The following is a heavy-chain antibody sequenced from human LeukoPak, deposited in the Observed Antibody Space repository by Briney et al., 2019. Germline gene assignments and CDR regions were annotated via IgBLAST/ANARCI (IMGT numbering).Heavy chain of an antibody. CDR3: ARGVPVLRYFVWLSPPAKNNALDY. Sequence: SETLSLTCAVYGGSFRGYYWSWIRQRPGKGLEWIGEINHSGSTNYNPSLMSRVTISVDTSKNQFSLKLSSVTAADTAVYYCARGVPVLRYFVWLSPPAKNNALDYGGEGTLVTVSS. CDR2: INHSGST. V-gene: IGHV4-34*01. J-gene: IGHJ4*02. D-gene: IGHD3-9*01. CDR1: GGSFRGYY.